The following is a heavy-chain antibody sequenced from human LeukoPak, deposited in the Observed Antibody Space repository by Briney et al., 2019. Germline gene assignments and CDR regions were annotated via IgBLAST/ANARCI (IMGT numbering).Heavy chain of an antibody. CDR2: IYYSGST. Sequence: SETLSLTCTVSGGSISSYYWSWIRQPPGKGLEWIGYIYYSGSTNYNPSLTSRVTISVDTSKNQFSLKLSSVTAADTAVYYCARRVGIAAPFDYWGQGTLVTVSS. CDR1: GGSISSYY. D-gene: IGHD6-13*01. V-gene: IGHV4-59*08. J-gene: IGHJ4*02. CDR3: ARRVGIAAPFDY.